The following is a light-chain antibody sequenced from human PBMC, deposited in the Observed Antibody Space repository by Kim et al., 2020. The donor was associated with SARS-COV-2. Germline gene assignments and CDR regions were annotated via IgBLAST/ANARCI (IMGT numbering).Light chain of an antibody. J-gene: IGLJ3*02. CDR1: RNTDDKQG. V-gene: IGLV10-54*01. CDR2: KHH. Sequence: QTDTLSCTGNRNTDDKQGAAWLQQHQGHPPKLLSYKHHNRPSGISERFSASRSGNTASLTITGLQPEDEADYYCSAWDSSLSAWVFGGGTQLTVL. CDR3: SAWDSSLSAWV.